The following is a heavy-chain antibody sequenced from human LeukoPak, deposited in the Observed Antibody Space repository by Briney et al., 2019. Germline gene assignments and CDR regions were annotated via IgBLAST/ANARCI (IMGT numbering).Heavy chain of an antibody. Sequence: TGGSLRLSCAASGFTFSSYEMNLVRQAPGKGLEWVSYIGSSGSTIYYADSVKGRFTISRDNAKNSLYLQMNSLRAEDTAVYYCATGDDFWSGFSQLDYWGQGTLVTVSS. V-gene: IGHV3-48*03. CDR1: GFTFSSYE. CDR2: IGSSGSTI. CDR3: ATGDDFWSGFSQLDY. J-gene: IGHJ4*02. D-gene: IGHD3-3*01.